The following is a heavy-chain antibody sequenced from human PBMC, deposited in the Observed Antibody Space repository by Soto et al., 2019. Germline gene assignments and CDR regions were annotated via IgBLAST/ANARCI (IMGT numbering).Heavy chain of an antibody. Sequence: QVQLVESGGGVVQPGRSLRLSCAASGFTFSSYGMHWVRQAPGKGLEWVAVISYDGSNKYYADSVKGRFTISRDNSKNTLNLQMNSLRAEETAVYYCAQQVPPGYWGQGTLVTVSS. CDR2: ISYDGSNK. D-gene: IGHD2-2*01. V-gene: IGHV3-30*03. J-gene: IGHJ4*02. CDR3: AQQVPPGY. CDR1: GFTFSSYG.